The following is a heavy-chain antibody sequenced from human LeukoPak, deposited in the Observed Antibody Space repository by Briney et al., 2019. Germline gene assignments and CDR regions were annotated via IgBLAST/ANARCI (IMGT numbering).Heavy chain of an antibody. Sequence: GGSLRLSCAVSGFTVSSNYMSWVRQAPGKGLVWVSRINSDGSSTSYADSVKGRFTISRDNAKNTLYLQMNSLRAEDTAVYYCARDMTTRLVVTTGPDYWGQGTLVTVSS. CDR3: ARDMTTRLVVTTGPDY. V-gene: IGHV3-74*01. CDR1: GFTVSSNY. D-gene: IGHD2-21*02. CDR2: INSDGSST. J-gene: IGHJ4*02.